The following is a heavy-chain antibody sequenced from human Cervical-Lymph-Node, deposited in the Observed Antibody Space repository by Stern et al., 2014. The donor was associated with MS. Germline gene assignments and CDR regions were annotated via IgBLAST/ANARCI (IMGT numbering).Heavy chain of an antibody. CDR2: ISGSGGST. J-gene: IGHJ6*02. Sequence: VQLVQSGGGLVQPGGSLRLSCAASGFTFSSYAISWVRQAPGKGLEWGSTISGSGGSTSTADSVKGRFTISRDNSKNTLYLQMNSLRAEDTAVYYCAKDQPYCSGGSCYPRYYGMDVWGQGTTVTVSS. D-gene: IGHD2-15*01. V-gene: IGHV3-23*04. CDR3: AKDQPYCSGGSCYPRYYGMDV. CDR1: GFTFSSYA.